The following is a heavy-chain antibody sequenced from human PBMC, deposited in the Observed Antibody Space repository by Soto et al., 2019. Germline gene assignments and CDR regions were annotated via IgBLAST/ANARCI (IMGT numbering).Heavy chain of an antibody. CDR1: VGSFSCYY. CDR3: ALTLYGEYDY. J-gene: IGHJ4*02. Sequence: SETLSLTCAVYVGSFSCYYWSWIRQPPGKWLEWIGEINHSGSTNXXPSLKSRVXISVDTSKNQFXLKLSXVTSADTAVYYCALTLYGEYDYWRQGTLVTVSS. D-gene: IGHD4-17*01. V-gene: IGHV4-34*01. CDR2: INHSGST.